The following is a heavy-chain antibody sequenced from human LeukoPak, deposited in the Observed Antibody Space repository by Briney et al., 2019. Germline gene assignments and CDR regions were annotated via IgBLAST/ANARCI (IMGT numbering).Heavy chain of an antibody. V-gene: IGHV1-69*06. CDR2: IIPIFGTA. Sequence: SVKVSCKASGGTFSSYAISWVRQAPGQGLEWMGGIIPIFGTANYAQKFQGRVTITADKSTSTAYMELSSLRSEDTAVYYCARDNPSYGSYYMDVWGKGTTVTVSS. CDR1: GGTFSSYA. D-gene: IGHD3-10*01. CDR3: ARDNPSYGSYYMDV. J-gene: IGHJ6*03.